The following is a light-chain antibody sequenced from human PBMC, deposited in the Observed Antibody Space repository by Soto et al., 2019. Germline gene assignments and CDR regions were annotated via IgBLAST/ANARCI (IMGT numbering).Light chain of an antibody. CDR3: QQYVRSPLT. CDR2: DAS. Sequence: EIVLAQSPGTLSLSPGERATLSCRASQSVSSSYLAWYQQKPGQAPRLLIYDASRRATGIPDRFSGSGSGTDFPLTISRLEPEDFAVYYCQQYVRSPLTFGQGTKVEIK. J-gene: IGKJ1*01. CDR1: QSVSSSY. V-gene: IGKV3-20*01.